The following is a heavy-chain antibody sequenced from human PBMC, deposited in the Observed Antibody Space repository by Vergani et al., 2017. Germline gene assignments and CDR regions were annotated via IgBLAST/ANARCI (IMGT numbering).Heavy chain of an antibody. J-gene: IGHJ4*02. CDR2: ISSSSSYI. CDR1: GFTFNTYS. Sequence: EVQLVESGGGLVKPGGSLRLSCAASGFTFNTYSMNWVRQAPGKGLEWVSSISSSSSYIYYADSVKGRFTISRDNAKNSLYLQMNSLGVEDTAVYYCARDIGEGSGDDVFDYWGQGTLVTVSS. CDR3: ARDIGEGSGDDVFDY. V-gene: IGHV3-21*01. D-gene: IGHD2-15*01.